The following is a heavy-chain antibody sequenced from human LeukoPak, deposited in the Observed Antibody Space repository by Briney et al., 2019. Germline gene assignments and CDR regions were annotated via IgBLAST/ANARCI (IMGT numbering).Heavy chain of an antibody. Sequence: GGSLRLSCSASGFSFSNYAMHWVRQTPGKGLEHVSAISSSGGSTFDADSVMGRFTISRDSSKNTLYLQMSSLRAEDTAVYYCAKGPVSAIVGATTLDYWGQGTLVTVSS. J-gene: IGHJ4*02. CDR2: ISSSGGST. D-gene: IGHD1-26*01. CDR3: AKGPVSAIVGATTLDY. V-gene: IGHV3-64D*09. CDR1: GFSFSNYA.